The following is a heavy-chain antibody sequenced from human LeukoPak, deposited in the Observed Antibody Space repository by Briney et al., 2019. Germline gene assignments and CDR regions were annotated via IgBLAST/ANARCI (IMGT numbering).Heavy chain of an antibody. CDR2: LYYSGNT. J-gene: IGHJ3*02. D-gene: IGHD1-14*01. CDR3: ARQTVYGDAFDI. CDR1: DGSIRSNY. V-gene: IGHV4-59*05. Sequence: PSETLSLTCTVSDGSIRSNYWSCIRQPPGKGLEWIGSLYYSGNTHYNPSLKSRVTISVDTSKNQFSLKLRSVTAADTAIYHCARQTVYGDAFDIWGQGTMVTVS.